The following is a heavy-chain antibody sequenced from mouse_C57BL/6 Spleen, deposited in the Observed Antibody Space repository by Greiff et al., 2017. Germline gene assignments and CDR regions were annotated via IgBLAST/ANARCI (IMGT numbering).Heavy chain of an antibody. CDR1: GFSFTSYG. CDR2: ICSGGST. J-gene: IGHJ2*01. D-gene: IGHD4-1*01. V-gene: IGHV2-2*01. Sequence: VMLVESGPGLVQPSQSLSITCTVSGFSFTSYGVHWVRQSPGKGLEWLAVICSGGSTDYNAAFISRLSISNDNTKSQVFIKINSLQAEDTYIYNCAILDNWDHVWGQGTTLTVSS. CDR3: AILDNWDHV.